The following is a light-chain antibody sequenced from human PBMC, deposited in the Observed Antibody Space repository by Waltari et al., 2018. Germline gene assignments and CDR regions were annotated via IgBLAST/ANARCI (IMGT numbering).Light chain of an antibody. Sequence: DIQMTKSPSSLSASVEDRVTITCRASQKISSYLNWYQQKPGTAPRLLIYDASRLQSGVPSRFSGSGSGTDFTLTISSLQPEDFGTYYCQQTYTTPRTFGQGTKVETK. CDR2: DAS. J-gene: IGKJ1*01. V-gene: IGKV1-39*01. CDR3: QQTYTTPRT. CDR1: QKISSY.